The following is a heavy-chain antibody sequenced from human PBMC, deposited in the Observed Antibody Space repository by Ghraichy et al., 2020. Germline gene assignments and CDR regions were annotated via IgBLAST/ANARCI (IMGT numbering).Heavy chain of an antibody. D-gene: IGHD3-22*01. CDR3: ARGFNSYYYDTRAFDI. CDR1: GFTFGSYS. Sequence: GGSLRLSCAASGFTFGSYSMNWVRQAPGKGLEWVSYISSSSSTIYYADSVKGRFTISRDNAKNSLYLQMNSLRAEDTAVYYCARGFNSYYYDTRAFDIWGQGTMVTVSS. CDR2: ISSSSSTI. J-gene: IGHJ3*02. V-gene: IGHV3-48*01.